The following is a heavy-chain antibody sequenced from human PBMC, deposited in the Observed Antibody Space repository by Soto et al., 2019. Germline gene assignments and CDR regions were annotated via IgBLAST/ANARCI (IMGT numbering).Heavy chain of an antibody. CDR3: ARDEVARCFDI. Sequence: QVQLVDSGGGLVKPGGSLRLSCAASGFTFSDYYMSWIRQAPGKGLEWVSSIGSSGSPISYADSVRGRFTMSRDNAKISLYLQINSLRAEDTAVYYCARDEVARCFDIWGQGTMVTVSS. V-gene: IGHV3-11*01. J-gene: IGHJ3*02. CDR1: GFTFSDYY. D-gene: IGHD5-12*01. CDR2: IGSSGSPI.